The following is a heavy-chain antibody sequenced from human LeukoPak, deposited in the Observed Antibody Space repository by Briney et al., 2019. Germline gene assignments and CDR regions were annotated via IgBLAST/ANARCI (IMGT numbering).Heavy chain of an antibody. CDR1: GGSFSGYY. Sequence: KTSETLSLTCAVYGGSFSGYYWSWIRQPPGKGLEWIGEINHSGSTNYNPSLKSRVTISVDTSKNQFSLKLSSVTAADTAVYYCAGLLGGARVYWGQGTLVTVSS. V-gene: IGHV4-34*01. CDR3: AGLLGGARVY. D-gene: IGHD1-26*01. CDR2: INHSGST. J-gene: IGHJ4*02.